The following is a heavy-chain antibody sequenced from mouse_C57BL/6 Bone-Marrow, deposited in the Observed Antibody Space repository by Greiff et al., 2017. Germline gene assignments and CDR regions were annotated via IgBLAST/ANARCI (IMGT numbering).Heavy chain of an antibody. CDR2: IDPENGDT. Sequence: EVQLQQSGAELVRPGASVKLSCTASGFNIKDDYMHWVKQRPEQGLEWIGWIDPENGDTEYASKFQGKATITADTSSNTAYLQLSSLTSEDSAVYYCALWRPWFAYWGQGTLVTVSA. V-gene: IGHV14-4*01. CDR1: GFNIKDDY. D-gene: IGHD1-1*02. CDR3: ALWRPWFAY. J-gene: IGHJ3*01.